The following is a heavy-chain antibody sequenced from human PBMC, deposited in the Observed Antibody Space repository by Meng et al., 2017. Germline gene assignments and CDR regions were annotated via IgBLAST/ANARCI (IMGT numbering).Heavy chain of an antibody. D-gene: IGHD2-2*01. CDR1: GYTLTSYA. CDR3: TRDGYSDCSRTSCFDS. J-gene: IGHJ4*02. V-gene: IGHV7-4-1*02. CDR2: IDTKTGNP. Sequence: VQLVQSVSELRKPGASVKVSCKASGYTLTSYAINWLRQAPGQGLQWMGWIDTKTGNPTYVPGFTGRLVFSLDTSVSTAYLQISGLKADDTAVYYCTRDGYSDCSRTSCFDSWGQGTLVTVSS.